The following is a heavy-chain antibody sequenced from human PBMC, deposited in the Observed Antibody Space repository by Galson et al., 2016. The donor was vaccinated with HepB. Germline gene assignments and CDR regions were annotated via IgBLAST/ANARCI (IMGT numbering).Heavy chain of an antibody. Sequence: AISGDSVSSNSAAWNWVRQSPSRGLEWLGRTYYRSQWFNDYAVSVKSRIIINPDTSKNQFSLQLNAVSPEDTAVYYCARQNSRGRPNYIYYSGLDVWGQGTTVTVS. D-gene: IGHD6-19*01. CDR2: TYYRSQWFN. CDR1: GDSVSSNSAA. CDR3: ARQNSRGRPNYIYYSGLDV. J-gene: IGHJ6*02. V-gene: IGHV6-1*01.